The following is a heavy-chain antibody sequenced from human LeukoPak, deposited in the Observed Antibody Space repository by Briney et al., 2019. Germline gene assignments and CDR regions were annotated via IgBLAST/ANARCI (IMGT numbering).Heavy chain of an antibody. CDR1: GYSISSGYY. V-gene: IGHV4-38-2*02. J-gene: IGHJ4*02. Sequence: SETLSLTCTVSGYSISSGYYWGWIRQPPGKGLEWIGSIYHSGSTYYNPSLKSRVTISVDTSKNQFSLKLSSVTAADTAVYYCARDGEQQLVPYYWGQGTLVTVSS. D-gene: IGHD6-13*01. CDR3: ARDGEQQLVPYY. CDR2: IYHSGST.